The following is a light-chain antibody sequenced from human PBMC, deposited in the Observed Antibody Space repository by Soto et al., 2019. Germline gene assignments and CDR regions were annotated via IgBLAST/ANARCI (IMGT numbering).Light chain of an antibody. J-gene: IGLJ3*02. Sequence: QAVLTQEPSVTVSPVGTVTLTCGPNTGPVTRGHWPYWFHQKPGQAPRTVIYDPGTKESWTPARFSGSLLGGKADLTLSGAQPEDEADYYCLLAYGDPWVFGGGTKLTVL. CDR3: LLAYGDPWV. CDR1: TGPVTRGHW. V-gene: IGLV7-46*01. CDR2: DPG.